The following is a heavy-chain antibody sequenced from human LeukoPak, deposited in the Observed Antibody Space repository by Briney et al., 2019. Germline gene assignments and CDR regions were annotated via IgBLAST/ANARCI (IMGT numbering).Heavy chain of an antibody. J-gene: IGHJ4*02. D-gene: IGHD2-15*01. CDR2: IFQSGHT. V-gene: IGHV4-38-2*02. CDR3: ARDTRTAQGFDY. CDR1: DYSISSGYY. Sequence: PPETLSLTCTVSDYSISSGYYWGWIRQPPGKGLDWTGSIFQSGHTYYSPSLKSRVTISVDTSNNRFSLSLSAVTAADTAIYYCARDTRTAQGFDYWGQGILVTVSS.